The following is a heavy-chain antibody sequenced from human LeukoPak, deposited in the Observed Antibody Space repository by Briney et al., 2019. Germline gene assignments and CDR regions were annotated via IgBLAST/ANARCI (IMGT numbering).Heavy chain of an antibody. J-gene: IGHJ2*01. V-gene: IGHV4-59*01. CDR3: ARVPLNIAVVVAEPLRHFDL. CDR1: GGSISSYY. D-gene: IGHD2-15*01. Sequence: SETLSLTCTVSGGSISSYYWSWIRQSPGKGLEWIGYLYYSGSTNYNPSLKSRVTISVDTSKNQFSLKLSSVTAADTAVYYCARVPLNIAVVVAEPLRHFDLWGRGTLVTVSS. CDR2: LYYSGST.